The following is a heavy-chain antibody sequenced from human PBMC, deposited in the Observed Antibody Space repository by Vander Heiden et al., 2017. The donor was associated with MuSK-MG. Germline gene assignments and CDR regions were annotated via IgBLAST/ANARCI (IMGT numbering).Heavy chain of an antibody. CDR2: IIPIFGTA. CDR1: GGTCSSYA. CDR3: ARGKGYCSSTSCYPWGYYYYMDV. Sequence: QVQLVQSGAEVEKPGSSVKVSCKASGGTCSSYAISWVRQAPGQGLEGMAGIIPIFGTANYAQKFQGRVTITADESTSTAYMELSSLRSEDTAVYYCARGKGYCSSTSCYPWGYYYYMDVWGKGTTVTVSS. V-gene: IGHV1-69*01. D-gene: IGHD2-2*01. J-gene: IGHJ6*03.